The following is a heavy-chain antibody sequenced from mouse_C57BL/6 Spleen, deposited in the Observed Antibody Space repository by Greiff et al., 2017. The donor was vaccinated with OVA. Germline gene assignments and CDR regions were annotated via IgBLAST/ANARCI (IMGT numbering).Heavy chain of an antibody. CDR1: GYSITSGYY. CDR3: ARGGYVEGFAY. D-gene: IGHD3-1*01. V-gene: IGHV3-6*01. Sequence: EVQLQESGPGLVKPSQSLSLTCSVTGYSITSGYYWNWIRQFPGNKLEWMGYISYDGSNNYNPSLKNRISITRDTSKNQFFLKLNSVTTEDTATYYCARGGYVEGFAYWGQGTLVTVSA. J-gene: IGHJ3*01. CDR2: ISYDGSN.